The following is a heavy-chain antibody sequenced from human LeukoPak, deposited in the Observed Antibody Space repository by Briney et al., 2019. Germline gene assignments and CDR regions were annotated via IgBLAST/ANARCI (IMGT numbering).Heavy chain of an antibody. V-gene: IGHV4-39*01. CDR1: GGSISSSSYY. D-gene: IGHD2-15*01. CDR2: IYYSGNT. CDR3: ARAGKVVAATGPSPNVLRRKNRRDVSMDV. J-gene: IGHJ6*03. Sequence: SETLSLTCAVSGGSISSSSYYWGWIRQPPGKGLEWIGNIYYSGNTYYNPSLKSRVTISVDTSKNQFSLKLSSVTAADTAVYYCARAGKVVAATGPSPNVLRRKNRRDVSMDVWGKGTTVTVSS.